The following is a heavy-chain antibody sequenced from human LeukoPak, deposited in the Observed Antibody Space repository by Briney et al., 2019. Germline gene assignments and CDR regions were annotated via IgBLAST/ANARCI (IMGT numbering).Heavy chain of an antibody. D-gene: IGHD3-22*01. CDR2: MNPNRGDA. Sequence: ASVKVSCKASGYTFSSYDIHWVRQATGQGLEWMGRMNPNRGDADYAQKFQGRVTMTEDTSTDTAYMELSSLRSEDTAVYYCATRGGYYDGPRPLLDAFDIWGQGTMVTVSS. CDR3: ATRGGYYDGPRPLLDAFDI. V-gene: IGHV1-8*01. J-gene: IGHJ3*02. CDR1: GYTFSSYD.